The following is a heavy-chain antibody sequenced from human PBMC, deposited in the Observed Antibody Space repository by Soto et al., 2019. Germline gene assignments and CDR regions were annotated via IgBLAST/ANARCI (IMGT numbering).Heavy chain of an antibody. D-gene: IGHD3-10*01. CDR3: PKGHTDEYGHYSYYGMDV. J-gene: IGHJ6*02. Sequence: EVQLLESGGGLVQPGGSLRLSCVVSGFTFSNYGMSWVRQAPGKGLEWVASVTGAGGRIYKEDSVKGRFTISRDNSKNSVYLQVNSLRANDTAVYYWPKGHTDEYGHYSYYGMDVWGQGTTVTVS. CDR2: VTGAGGRI. CDR1: GFTFSNYG. V-gene: IGHV3-23*01.